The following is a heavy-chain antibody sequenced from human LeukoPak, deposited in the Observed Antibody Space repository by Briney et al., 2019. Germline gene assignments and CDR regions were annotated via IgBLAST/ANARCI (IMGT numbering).Heavy chain of an antibody. CDR1: GGSISSSNW. D-gene: IGHD3-10*01. J-gene: IGHJ4*02. CDR2: IKEDGSEK. V-gene: IGHV3-7*03. Sequence: PSGTLSLTCVVSGGSISSSNWWSWVRQAPGKGLEWVANIKEDGSEKHYADSVKGRFTISRDNAKNTLYLQMNSLRAEDTAVYYCARWYYYGYDDCWGQGTLVTVSS. CDR3: ARWYYYGYDDC.